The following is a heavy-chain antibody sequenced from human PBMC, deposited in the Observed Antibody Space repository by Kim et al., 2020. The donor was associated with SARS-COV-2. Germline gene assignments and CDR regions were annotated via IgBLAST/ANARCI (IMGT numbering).Heavy chain of an antibody. V-gene: IGHV3-53*01. CDR1: GFTVSSNY. CDR2: IYSGGST. Sequence: GGSLRLSCAASGFTVSSNYMSWVRQAPGKGLEWVSVIYSGGSTYYADSVKGRFTISRDNSKNTLYLQMNSLRAEDTAVYYCARVYGDYDTYYFDYWGQGTLVTVSS. J-gene: IGHJ4*02. CDR3: ARVYGDYDTYYFDY. D-gene: IGHD4-17*01.